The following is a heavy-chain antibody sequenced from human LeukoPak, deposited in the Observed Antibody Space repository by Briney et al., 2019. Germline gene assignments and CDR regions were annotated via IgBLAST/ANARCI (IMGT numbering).Heavy chain of an antibody. J-gene: IGHJ4*02. V-gene: IGHV4-34*01. CDR3: ARGALRADY. Sequence: PSETLSLTCAVYGGSFSGYYWSWIRQPPGKGLEWIGEINHSGSTNYNPSLKSRVTISVDTSKNRFSLKLSSVTAADTAVYYCARGALRADYWGQGTLVTVSS. CDR2: INHSGST. CDR1: GGSFSGYY.